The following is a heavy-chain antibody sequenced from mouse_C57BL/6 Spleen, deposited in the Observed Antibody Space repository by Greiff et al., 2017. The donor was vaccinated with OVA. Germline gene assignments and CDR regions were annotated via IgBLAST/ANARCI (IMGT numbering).Heavy chain of an antibody. V-gene: IGHV1-82*01. CDR3: ANVYYYAMDY. J-gene: IGHJ4*01. CDR1: GYAFSSSC. Sequence: QVQLQQSGPELVKPGASVKISCTASGYAFSSSCMNWVKQRPGKGLEWIGRIYPGDGDTNYNGKFKGKATLTADKSSSTAYLQRSSLTSEDSAVYVCANVYYYAMDYWGQGTSVTVSS. CDR2: IYPGDGDT.